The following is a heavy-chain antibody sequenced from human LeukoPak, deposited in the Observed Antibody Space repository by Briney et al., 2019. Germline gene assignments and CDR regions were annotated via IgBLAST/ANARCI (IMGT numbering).Heavy chain of an antibody. V-gene: IGHV4-34*01. CDR1: GWFFSDYY. Sequence: SGTLSLTCSVYGWFFSDYYWNWIRQPPGKGLEWIGAINHSGSTNYNPSLKIRVTISVDTSKNQFSLKLSSVTAADTAVYYCGGIRGYSSGWYPYYFDYWGQGTLVTVSS. CDR2: INHSGST. CDR3: GGIRGYSSGWYPYYFDY. J-gene: IGHJ4*02. D-gene: IGHD6-19*01.